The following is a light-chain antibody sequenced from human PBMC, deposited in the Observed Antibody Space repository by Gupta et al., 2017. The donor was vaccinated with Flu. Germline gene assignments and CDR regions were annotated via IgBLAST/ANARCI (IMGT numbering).Light chain of an antibody. Sequence: SLGEMATIHCKSSQTISYSTNNRNYLAWYQVKPGQPPRLLSSWASARESGVPDRFSGSASGTDFTLTISSLHAEDVTVYYCQRFQASGPTFGQGTKLDI. CDR1: QTISYSTNNRNY. V-gene: IGKV4-1*01. CDR3: QRFQASGPT. CDR2: WAS. J-gene: IGKJ2*01.